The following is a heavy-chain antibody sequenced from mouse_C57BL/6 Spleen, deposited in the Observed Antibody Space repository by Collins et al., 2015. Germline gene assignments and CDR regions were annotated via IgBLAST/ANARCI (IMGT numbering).Heavy chain of an antibody. J-gene: IGHJ3*01. Sequence: DVQLQESGPDLVKPSQSLSLTCTVTGYSITSDYAWNWIRQFPGNKLEWMGYISYSGSTSYNPSLKSRISITRDTSKNQLFLQLNSVTTEDTATYYCARSRLRYLVAYWGQGTLVTVSA. CDR3: ARSRLRYLVAY. V-gene: IGHV3-2*02. D-gene: IGHD1-1*01. CDR2: ISYSGST. CDR1: GYSITSDYA.